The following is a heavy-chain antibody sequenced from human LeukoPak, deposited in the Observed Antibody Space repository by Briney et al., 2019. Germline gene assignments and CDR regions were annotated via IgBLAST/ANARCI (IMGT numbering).Heavy chain of an antibody. Sequence: PGGSLRLSCVASGFTFSDYWMTWVRQAPGTGLEWVSYISSSSSTIYYADSVKGRFTISRDNSKNTLDLQMNSLRAEDTAVYYCARAAAGRAYYHYGMDVWGQGTTVTVSS. CDR3: ARAAAGRAYYHYGMDV. CDR2: ISSSSSTI. D-gene: IGHD6-13*01. J-gene: IGHJ6*02. CDR1: GFTFSDYW. V-gene: IGHV3-48*01.